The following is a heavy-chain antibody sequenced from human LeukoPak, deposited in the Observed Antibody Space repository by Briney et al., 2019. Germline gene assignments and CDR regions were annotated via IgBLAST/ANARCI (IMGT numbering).Heavy chain of an antibody. V-gene: IGHV4-39*01. CDR2: IYYSGST. Sequence: LETLSLTCTVSGGSISSSSYYWGWIRQPPGKGLEWIGSIYYSGSTYYNPSLKSRVSISVHTSKNQFSLKLRSVTAADTAVYYCASQYSSSWYGVGAFDIWAKGQWSPSLQ. J-gene: IGHJ3*02. D-gene: IGHD6-13*01. CDR3: ASQYSSSWYGVGAFDI. CDR1: GGSISSSSYY.